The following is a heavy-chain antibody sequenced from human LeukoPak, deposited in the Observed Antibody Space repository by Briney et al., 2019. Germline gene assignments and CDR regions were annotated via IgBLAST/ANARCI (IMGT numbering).Heavy chain of an antibody. CDR1: GFTFSSYG. V-gene: IGHV3-33*01. CDR2: IWSDGSNK. J-gene: IGHJ3*02. CDR3: ARGSMGRDAFDI. D-gene: IGHD2/OR15-2a*01. Sequence: GRSLRLSCAASGFTFSSYGMHWVRQAPGKGLEWVALIWSDGSNKYYADSVKGRFTISRDDSKNTLYVQMNSLRAEDTAMYYCARGSMGRDAFDIWGQRTMVTVSS.